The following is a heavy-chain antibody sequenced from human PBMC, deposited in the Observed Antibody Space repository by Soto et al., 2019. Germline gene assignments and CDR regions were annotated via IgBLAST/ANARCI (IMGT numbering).Heavy chain of an antibody. J-gene: IGHJ4*02. CDR1: GGSISSYY. CDR2: IYYSGST. D-gene: IGHD3-10*01. CDR3: ARQSVGPYGSGSYFDY. Sequence: QVQLQESGPGLVKPSETLSLTCTVSGGSISSYYWSWIRQPPGKGLEWIGYIYYSGSTNYNPSLKSRVTISVDTSKNQFSLKLSSVTAADTAVYYCARQSVGPYGSGSYFDYWGPGSLVTVSS. V-gene: IGHV4-59*08.